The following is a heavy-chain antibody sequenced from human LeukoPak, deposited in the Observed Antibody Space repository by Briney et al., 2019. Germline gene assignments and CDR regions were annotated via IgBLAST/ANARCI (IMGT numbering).Heavy chain of an antibody. CDR2: IYYSGST. V-gene: IGHV4-59*01. CDR3: AKDRRELLLGGLSYFDY. Sequence: SETLSLTCTVSGGSISSYYWSWIRQPPGKGLEWIGYIYYSGSTNYNPSLKSRVTISVDTSKNQFSLKLSSVTAADTAVYYCAKDRRELLLGGLSYFDYWGQGTLVTVSS. J-gene: IGHJ4*02. CDR1: GGSISSYY. D-gene: IGHD1-26*01.